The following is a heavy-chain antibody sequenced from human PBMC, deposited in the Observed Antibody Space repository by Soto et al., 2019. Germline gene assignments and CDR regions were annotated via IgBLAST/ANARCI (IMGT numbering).Heavy chain of an antibody. V-gene: IGHV4-4*07. CDR3: VRDGTRTLRDWFDP. J-gene: IGHJ5*02. D-gene: IGHD1-1*01. Sequence: SETLSLTCTVSGASISGFYWSWIRKSAGKGLEWIGRIYATGTTDYNPSLKSRVMMSVDTSKKQFSLKLRSVTAADTAVYYCVRDGTRTLRDWFDPWGQGISVTVSP. CDR2: IYATGTT. CDR1: GASISGFY.